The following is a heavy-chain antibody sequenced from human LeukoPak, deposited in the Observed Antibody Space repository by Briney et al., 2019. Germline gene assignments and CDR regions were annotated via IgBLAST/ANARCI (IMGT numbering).Heavy chain of an antibody. J-gene: IGHJ3*02. V-gene: IGHV1-8*01. Sequence: ASVKVSCKASGYTFTSYDINWVRQATGQGLEWMGWMNPNSGNTGYAQKFQGRVTMTRNTSISTAYMELSSLRSEDTAVYYCARGDIVVVPAASDVFDIWGQGTMVTVSS. CDR3: ARGDIVVVPAASDVFDI. CDR2: MNPNSGNT. CDR1: GYTFTSYD. D-gene: IGHD2-2*01.